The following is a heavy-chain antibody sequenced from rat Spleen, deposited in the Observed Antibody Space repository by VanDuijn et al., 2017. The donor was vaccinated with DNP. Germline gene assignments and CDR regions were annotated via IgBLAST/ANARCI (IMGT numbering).Heavy chain of an antibody. CDR3: ARSWVGVRGIWFAF. D-gene: IGHD4-3*01. CDR1: GYTFTTYY. V-gene: IGHV1-43*01. Sequence: QVQLQQSGAELAKPGSSVKISCEASGYTFTTYYITWIKQTTGQGLEYIGYINTGSGGTNYNEKFRGKATLTVDKSSSTAFMQLSSLTPDDSAVYYCARSWVGVRGIWFAFWGQGTLVTVSS. CDR2: INTGSGGT. J-gene: IGHJ3*01.